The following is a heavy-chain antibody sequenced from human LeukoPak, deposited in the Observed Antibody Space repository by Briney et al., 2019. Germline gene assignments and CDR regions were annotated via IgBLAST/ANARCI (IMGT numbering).Heavy chain of an antibody. J-gene: IGHJ4*02. Sequence: GRSLRLSCAASGFTFSSYVMHWVRQAPGKGLEWVAVISYDGSNKYYADSVKGRFTISRDNSKNTLYLQMSSLRAEDTAVYYCVKDSTPFSGSGYFDYWGQGTLVTVSS. V-gene: IGHV3-30*18. D-gene: IGHD6-25*01. CDR1: GFTFSSYV. CDR2: ISYDGSNK. CDR3: VKDSTPFSGSGYFDY.